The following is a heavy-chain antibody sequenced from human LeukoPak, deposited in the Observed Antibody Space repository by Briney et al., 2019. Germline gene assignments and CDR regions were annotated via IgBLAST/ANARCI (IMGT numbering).Heavy chain of an antibody. CDR2: IRNKVNSHTT. J-gene: IGHJ4*02. D-gene: IGHD3-10*01. CDR1: GFTFSDHY. CDR3: VAMLRGVGY. Sequence: GGSLRLSCAASGFTFSDHYMDWVRQAPGKGLEWVGRIRNKVNSHTTEYSASVKGRFTISRDDSTNSVYLQMNSLKTEDTAVYYCVAMLRGVGYWGQGTLVIVSS. V-gene: IGHV3-72*01.